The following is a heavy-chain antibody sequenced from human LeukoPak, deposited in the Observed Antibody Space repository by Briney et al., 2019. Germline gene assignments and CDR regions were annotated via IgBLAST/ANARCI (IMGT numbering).Heavy chain of an antibody. V-gene: IGHV3-21*01. Sequence: GGSLRLSCAASGFTFSSYSMNWVRQALGKGLEWVSSISSGSSYIYYADSVKGRFTISRDNAKNSLYLQMNSLRAEDTAVYYCARGHPYYYDSSGPGDFDYWGQGTLVTVSS. CDR2: ISSGSSYI. J-gene: IGHJ4*02. CDR3: ARGHPYYYDSSGPGDFDY. D-gene: IGHD3-22*01. CDR1: GFTFSSYS.